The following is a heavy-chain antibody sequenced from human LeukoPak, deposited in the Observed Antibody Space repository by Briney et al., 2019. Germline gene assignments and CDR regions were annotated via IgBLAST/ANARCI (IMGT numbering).Heavy chain of an antibody. Sequence: SETLSLTCAVYGGSFSGYYWSWIRQPPGKGLEWIGEINHSGSTNYNPSLKSRVTISVDTSKNQFSLKLSSVTAADRAVYYCARGFRRGPWYSYGLYFDYWGQGTLVTVSS. J-gene: IGHJ4*02. CDR1: GGSFSGYY. CDR2: INHSGST. D-gene: IGHD5-18*01. V-gene: IGHV4-34*01. CDR3: ARGFRRGPWYSYGLYFDY.